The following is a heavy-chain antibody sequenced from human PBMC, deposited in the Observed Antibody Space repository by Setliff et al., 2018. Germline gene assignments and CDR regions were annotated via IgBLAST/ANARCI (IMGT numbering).Heavy chain of an antibody. J-gene: IGHJ4*02. D-gene: IGHD6-13*01. V-gene: IGHV4-59*08. CDR2: IFYSGDT. Sequence: SETLSLTCTVSGGSVRSHYWSWIRHSPGKGLEWIGFIFYSGDTKSNPSLKSRVTMSVDTSKNQLSLRLTSVTAADTGLYYCAKHLGAQRIADPGALVSWGQGAQVTVSS. CDR1: GGSVRSHY. CDR3: AKHLGAQRIADPGALVS.